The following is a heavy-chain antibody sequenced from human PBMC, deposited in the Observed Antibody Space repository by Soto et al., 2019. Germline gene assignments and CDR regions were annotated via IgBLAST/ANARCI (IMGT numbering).Heavy chain of an antibody. V-gene: IGHV4-61*08. CDR2: IYYSGST. J-gene: IGHJ6*02. CDR1: GGSISSGGYY. Sequence: PSETLSLTCTVSGGSISSGGYYWSWIRQHPGKGLEWIGYIYYSGSTNYNPSLKSRVTISVDTSKNQFSLKLSSVTAADTAVYYCARVYRSYYYYGMDVWGQGTTVTVSS. CDR3: ARVYRSYYYYGMDV. D-gene: IGHD4-4*01.